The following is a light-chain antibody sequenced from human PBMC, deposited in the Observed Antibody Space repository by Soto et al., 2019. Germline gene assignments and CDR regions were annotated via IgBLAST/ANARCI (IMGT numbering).Light chain of an antibody. J-gene: IGKJ5*01. CDR2: NAS. CDR1: QTISSC. Sequence: DIQMNHSPPTRSGSVGDRVTITCRASQTISSCLAWYQQKPGKAPKLLIYNASTLKSGVPSRFSGSGSGTEFTLTISSLQPDDFATYYCQQYNSYYITFGQGTRVEIK. CDR3: QQYNSYYIT. V-gene: IGKV1-5*03.